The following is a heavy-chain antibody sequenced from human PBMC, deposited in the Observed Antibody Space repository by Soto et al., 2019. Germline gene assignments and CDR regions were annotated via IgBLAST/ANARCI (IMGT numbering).Heavy chain of an antibody. V-gene: IGHV3-30*03. J-gene: IGHJ4*02. D-gene: IGHD3-10*01. CDR2: ISYDGSDK. CDR3: VGGQYYFDY. Sequence: QVQLVESGGGVVQPGRSLRLSCAASGFPFTSYGMHWVREGPDKGREWVAIISYDGSDKYYADSVKGRFTIYRDNSKNTLYLQMNSLRPEDTALYYCVGGQYYFDYRGQGTLVIVSS. CDR1: GFPFTSYG.